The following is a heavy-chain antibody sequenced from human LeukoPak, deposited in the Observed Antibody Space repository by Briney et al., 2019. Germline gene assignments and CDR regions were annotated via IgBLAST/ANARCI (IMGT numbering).Heavy chain of an antibody. Sequence: SETLSLTCAVSGGSISSGGYSWSWIRQPPGKGLEWIGYINHSGSTNYNPSLKSRVTISVDTSKNQFSLKLSSVTAADTAVYYCARRPLWTLDYWGQGTLVTVSS. D-gene: IGHD5-18*01. CDR3: ARRPLWTLDY. CDR1: GGSISSGGYS. J-gene: IGHJ4*02. CDR2: INHSGST. V-gene: IGHV4-30-2*01.